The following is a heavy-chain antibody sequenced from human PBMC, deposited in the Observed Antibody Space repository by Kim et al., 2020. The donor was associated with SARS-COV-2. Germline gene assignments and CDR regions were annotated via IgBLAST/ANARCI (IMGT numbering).Heavy chain of an antibody. CDR2: IYIDDTT. D-gene: IGHD3-9*01. V-gene: IGHV3-66*01. CDR1: GFTVSSNY. J-gene: IGHJ4*02. CDR3: ARDSHFYGIFAGHWD. Sequence: GGSLRLSCAASGFTVSSNYMTWVRQAPGKGLECVSVIYIDDTTNYADSVKGRFTISRDNSKNTLYLQMNNLRAEGTALYYCARDSHFYGIFAGHWDWGQGTLVTVSS.